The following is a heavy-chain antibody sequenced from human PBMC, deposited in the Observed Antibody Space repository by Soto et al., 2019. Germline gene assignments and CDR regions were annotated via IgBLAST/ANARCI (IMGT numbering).Heavy chain of an antibody. CDR3: AKDRSDCSGGSCYRFFYFDY. J-gene: IGHJ4*02. Sequence: GGSLRLSCAASGFTFSSYGMHWVRQAPGKGLEWVAVISYDGSNKYYADSVKGRFTISRDNSKNTLYLQMNSLRAEDTAVYYCAKDRSDCSGGSCYRFFYFDYWGQGTLVTVSS. CDR1: GFTFSSYG. CDR2: ISYDGSNK. V-gene: IGHV3-30*18. D-gene: IGHD2-15*01.